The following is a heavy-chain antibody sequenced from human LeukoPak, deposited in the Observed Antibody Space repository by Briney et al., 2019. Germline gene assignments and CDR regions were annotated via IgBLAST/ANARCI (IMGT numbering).Heavy chain of an antibody. CDR1: GFTFSSYA. CDR2: ISGSGGST. J-gene: IGHJ4*02. D-gene: IGHD6-6*01. Sequence: GGSLRLSCAASGFTFSSYAMSWVRQAPGKGLEWVSAISGSGGSTYYADSVKGRFTISRDNSKNTLYLQMNSLRAEDTAVYFCAKPGSSSYLYYFDSWGQGILVTVSS. V-gene: IGHV3-23*01. CDR3: AKPGSSSYLYYFDS.